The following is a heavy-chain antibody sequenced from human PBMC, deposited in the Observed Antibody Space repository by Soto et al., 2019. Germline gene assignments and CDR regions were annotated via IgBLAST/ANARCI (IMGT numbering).Heavy chain of an antibody. Sequence: EVQLVESGGGLVKPGGSLRLSCAASGFTFSSYSMNWVRQAPGKGLEWVSSISSSISYIYYADSVKGRFTISRDNAKNSLYLQMNSLRAEDTAVYYCARADCSGGSCLDYWGQGTLVTVSS. J-gene: IGHJ4*02. CDR1: GFTFSSYS. V-gene: IGHV3-21*01. CDR2: ISSSISYI. D-gene: IGHD2-15*01. CDR3: ARADCSGGSCLDY.